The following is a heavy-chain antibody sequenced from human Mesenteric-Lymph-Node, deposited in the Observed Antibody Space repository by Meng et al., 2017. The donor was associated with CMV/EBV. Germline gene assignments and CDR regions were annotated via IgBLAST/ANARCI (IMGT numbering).Heavy chain of an antibody. V-gene: IGHV3-64*02. CDR1: KFTFSSYA. CDR2: ISSSGRST. D-gene: IGHD6-19*01. Sequence: GESLKISCAASKFTFSSYAMHWVRQAPGKGLEYVSAISSSGRSTFYADSVKGRFTISRDNSKNTLYLQMGSLRAEAMAVYYCARDSQGLGPWGQGTLVTVSS. J-gene: IGHJ5*02. CDR3: ARDSQGLGP.